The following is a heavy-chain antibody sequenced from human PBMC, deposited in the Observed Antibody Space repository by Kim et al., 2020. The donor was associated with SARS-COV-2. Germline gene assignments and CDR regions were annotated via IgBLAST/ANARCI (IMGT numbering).Heavy chain of an antibody. J-gene: IGHJ5*02. Sequence: KFGGRVTMTRDTSSSTACMELSSLRSDDTAVYYCAREYCTSTTCPFDPWGQGTLVTVSS. CDR3: AREYCTSTTCPFDP. V-gene: IGHV1-2*02. D-gene: IGHD2-2*01.